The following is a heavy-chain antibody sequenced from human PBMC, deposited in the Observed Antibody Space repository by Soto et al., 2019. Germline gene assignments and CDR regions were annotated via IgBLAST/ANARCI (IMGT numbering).Heavy chain of an antibody. CDR2: IYYSGST. D-gene: IGHD6-13*01. CDR3: ARALWGIAAAGHFHY. J-gene: IGHJ4*02. V-gene: IGHV4-31*03. CDR1: GGSISSGGYY. Sequence: SETLSLTCTVSGGSISSGGYYWSWIRQHPGKGLEWIGYIYYSGSTYYNPSLKSRVTISVDTSKNQFSLKLSSVTAADTAVYYCARALWGIAAAGHFHYWGQGTLVTVSS.